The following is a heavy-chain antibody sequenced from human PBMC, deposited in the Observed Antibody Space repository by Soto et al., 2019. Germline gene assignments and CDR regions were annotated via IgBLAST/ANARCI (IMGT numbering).Heavy chain of an antibody. Sequence: SETLSLTRAVYCGSFSGYYWSCIRQPPGKGLEWVGEINHRGSTNYNPSLKSRVTISVDTPKNRFSLSLSSVTAADTAVYYCAITPPIEVAGQDYWGQGTLVNVSS. D-gene: IGHD6-19*01. CDR3: AITPPIEVAGQDY. CDR2: INHRGST. J-gene: IGHJ4*02. V-gene: IGHV4-34*01. CDR1: CGSFSGYY.